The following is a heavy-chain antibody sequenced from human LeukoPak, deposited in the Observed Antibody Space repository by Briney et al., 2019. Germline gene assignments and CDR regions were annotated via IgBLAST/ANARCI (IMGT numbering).Heavy chain of an antibody. Sequence: PGGSLRLSCAASGFTFSSYWMHWVRQAPGKGLVWVSRINSDGSSTSYADSVKGRFTISRDNAKNTLYLQMNSLRAEDTAVYYCARAGLYYDYVWGSYRYGLHEFDWFDPWGQGTLVTVSS. D-gene: IGHD3-16*02. J-gene: IGHJ5*02. CDR1: GFTFSSYW. CDR2: INSDGSST. CDR3: ARAGLYYDYVWGSYRYGLHEFDWFDP. V-gene: IGHV3-74*01.